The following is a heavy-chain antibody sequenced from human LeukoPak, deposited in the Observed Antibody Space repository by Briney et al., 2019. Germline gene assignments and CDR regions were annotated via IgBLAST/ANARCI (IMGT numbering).Heavy chain of an antibody. CDR1: GGSISSYY. Sequence: SETLSLTCTVSGGSISSYYWSWIRQPPGKGLEWIGYIYYSGSTNYNPSLKSRVTISVDRSKNQFSLKLSSVTAADTAVYYCARSSYSYGYFDYWGQGTLVTVSS. CDR3: ARSSYSYGYFDY. V-gene: IGHV4-59*12. D-gene: IGHD5-18*01. CDR2: IYYSGST. J-gene: IGHJ4*02.